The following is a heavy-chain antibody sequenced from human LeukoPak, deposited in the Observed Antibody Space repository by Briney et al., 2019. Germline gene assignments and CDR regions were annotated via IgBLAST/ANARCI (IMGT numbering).Heavy chain of an antibody. CDR2: ISSSCSTI. CDR1: GFTFSSYE. CDR3: ARGASLGLRGFDY. Sequence: GGSLRLSCAASGFTFSSYEMNGVRQAPGKGLEWVSYISSSCSTIYYADSVKGRFTISRDNAKNSLYLQMNSLRAEDTAVYYCARGASLGLRGFDYWGQGTLVSVSS. J-gene: IGHJ4*02. D-gene: IGHD1-7*01. V-gene: IGHV3-48*03.